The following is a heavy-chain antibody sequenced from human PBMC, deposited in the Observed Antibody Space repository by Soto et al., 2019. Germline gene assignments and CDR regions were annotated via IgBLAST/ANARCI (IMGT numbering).Heavy chain of an antibody. CDR2: ISAYNDHT. Sequence: ASVKVSCKASGYTFTTYGTHWVRQAPGQGLEWMGYISAYNDHTKFAEKFQGRVTMTTDPSTTTAYMELRSLRSDDSAVYYCARASLDTYYFDTPDWWGQGTLVTVSS. CDR1: GYTFTTYG. D-gene: IGHD3-22*01. V-gene: IGHV1-18*01. J-gene: IGHJ4*02. CDR3: ARASLDTYYFDTPDW.